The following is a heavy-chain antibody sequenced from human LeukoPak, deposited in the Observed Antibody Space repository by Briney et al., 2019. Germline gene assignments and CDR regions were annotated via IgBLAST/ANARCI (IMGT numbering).Heavy chain of an antibody. CDR1: GFTFSNYD. J-gene: IGHJ6*02. CDR3: AFDYFYGMDV. Sequence: GGSLRLSCAASGFTFSNYDMHWVRQAPGKGLEWVAVISYDGSNKYYADSVKGRFTISRDNSKNTLYLQMNSLRAEDTAVYYCAFDYFYGMDVWGQGTTVTVSS. V-gene: IGHV3-30*03. CDR2: ISYDGSNK.